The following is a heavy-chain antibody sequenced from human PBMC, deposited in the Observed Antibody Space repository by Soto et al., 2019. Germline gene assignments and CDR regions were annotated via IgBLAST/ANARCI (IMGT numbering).Heavy chain of an antibody. Sequence: GGSLRLSCAASGFTFSSYGMHWVRQAPGKGLEWVAVIWYDGSNKYYADSVKGRFTISRDNSKNTLYLQMNSLRAEDTAVYYCARSIIDYYYYYMDVWGKGTTVTVSS. D-gene: IGHD1-20*01. J-gene: IGHJ6*03. V-gene: IGHV3-33*01. CDR1: GFTFSSYG. CDR2: IWYDGSNK. CDR3: ARSIIDYYYYYMDV.